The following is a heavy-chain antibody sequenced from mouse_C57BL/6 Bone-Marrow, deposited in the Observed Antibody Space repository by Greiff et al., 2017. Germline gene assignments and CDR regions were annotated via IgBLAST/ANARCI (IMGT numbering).Heavy chain of an antibody. CDR3: AILGYGNPYYAMDY. CDR2: IHPSDSDT. CDR1: GYTFTSYW. J-gene: IGHJ4*01. D-gene: IGHD2-1*01. Sequence: QVQLQQPGAELVKPGASVKVSCKASGYTFTSYWMHWVKQRPGQGLEWIGRIHPSDSDTNYNQKFKGKATLTVDKSSSTAYMQLSSLTSEESAVYYCAILGYGNPYYAMDYWGQGTSVTVSS. V-gene: IGHV1-74*01.